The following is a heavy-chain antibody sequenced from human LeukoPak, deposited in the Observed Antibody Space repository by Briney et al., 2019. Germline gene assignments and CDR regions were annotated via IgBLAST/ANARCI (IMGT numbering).Heavy chain of an antibody. V-gene: IGHV4-59*01. CDR3: AVVATTLLTY. CDR1: GGSISSYY. Sequence: PSETLSLTCTVSGGSISSYYWSWIRQPPGKGLEWIGYIYYSGSTNYNPSLKSRVTISVDTSKNQFSLKLSSVTAADTAVYYCAVVATTLLTYWGQGTLVTVSS. D-gene: IGHD1-26*01. CDR2: IYYSGST. J-gene: IGHJ4*02.